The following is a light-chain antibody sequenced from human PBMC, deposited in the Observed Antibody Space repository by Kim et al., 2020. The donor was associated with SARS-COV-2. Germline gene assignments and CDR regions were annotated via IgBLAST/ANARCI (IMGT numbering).Light chain of an antibody. CDR2: DVS. CDR1: NSDVGGYNY. J-gene: IGLJ2*01. V-gene: IGLV2-14*03. Sequence: QSALTQPASVSGSPGQSITISCTGTNSDVGGYNYVSWYRQHPGKAPKLMIYDVSNRPSGVSTRFSGSKSGNTASLAISGLQAEDEANYYCTSYATSSTLIFGGGTKVTVL. CDR3: TSYATSSTLI.